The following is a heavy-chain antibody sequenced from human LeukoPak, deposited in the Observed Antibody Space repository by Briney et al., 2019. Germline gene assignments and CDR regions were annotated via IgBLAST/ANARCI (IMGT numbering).Heavy chain of an antibody. V-gene: IGHV3-33*06. CDR1: GFTFSSYD. Sequence: PGRSLRLSCAASGFTFSSYDMHWVRQAPGKGLEWVAVIWYGGSNKYYADSVKGRFTISRDNSKNTLYLQMNSLRAEDTAVYYCAKANNSPNHSNLDYWGQGTLVTVSS. CDR3: AKANNSPNHSNLDY. D-gene: IGHD4-23*01. CDR2: IWYGGSNK. J-gene: IGHJ4*02.